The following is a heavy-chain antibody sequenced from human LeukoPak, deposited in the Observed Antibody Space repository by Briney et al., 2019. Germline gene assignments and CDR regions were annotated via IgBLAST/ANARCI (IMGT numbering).Heavy chain of an antibody. V-gene: IGHV5-51*01. CDR3: ARQALNWNYVRRFDH. J-gene: IGHJ4*02. D-gene: IGHD1-7*01. CDR2: IYPGDSAT. Sequence: PWESLKISCKGSGYSFTSYWIGWVRQMPGKGLEWMGIIYPGDSATRYSPSFQGQVTISADKSISTAYLQSSSLKASDTAMYYCARQALNWNYVRRFDHWGQGTLVTVSS. CDR1: GYSFTSYW.